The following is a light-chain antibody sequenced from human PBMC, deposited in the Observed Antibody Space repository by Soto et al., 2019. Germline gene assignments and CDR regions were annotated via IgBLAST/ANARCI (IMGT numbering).Light chain of an antibody. CDR3: HQRSNWPPMT. CDR1: QSVSTY. Sequence: EIVLTQSPATLSLSPGERATLSCRASQSVSTYLAWYQQKPGQAPRLLIYDASNRATGIPGRFSGSGSGTDFTLTISSLEPEDFAVYYCHQRSNWPPMTFGQGTKLEIK. CDR2: DAS. V-gene: IGKV3-11*01. J-gene: IGKJ2*01.